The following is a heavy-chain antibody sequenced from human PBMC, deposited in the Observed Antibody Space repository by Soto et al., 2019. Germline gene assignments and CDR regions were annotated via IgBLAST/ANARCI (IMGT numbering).Heavy chain of an antibody. CDR2: IKQDGSEK. D-gene: IGHD1-26*01. J-gene: IGHJ2*01. CDR1: GFTFSNYW. Sequence: GGSLRLSCAASGFTFSNYWMSWVRQAPGKGLEWVANIKQDGSEKNYKDSVKGRLTISRDNAKNSLSLQMNSLRAEDTAVYYCARRATTSAGYFDLWGRVPLVTFSS. V-gene: IGHV3-7*01. CDR3: ARRATTSAGYFDL.